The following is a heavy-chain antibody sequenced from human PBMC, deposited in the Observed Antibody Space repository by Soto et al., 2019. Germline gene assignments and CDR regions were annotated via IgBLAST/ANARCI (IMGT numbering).Heavy chain of an antibody. Sequence: GGSLKLSCAASGLTFSSYSMNWVRQAPGKGLEWVSSISSSSSYIYYADSVKGRFTISRDNAKNSLYLQMNSLRAEDTAVYYCARSLGGSNIAAAGHYYYYSGMDVWGQGTLLTVFS. CDR3: ARSLGGSNIAAAGHYYYYSGMDV. CDR1: GLTFSSYS. CDR2: ISSSSSYI. V-gene: IGHV3-21*01. J-gene: IGHJ6*01. D-gene: IGHD6-13*01.